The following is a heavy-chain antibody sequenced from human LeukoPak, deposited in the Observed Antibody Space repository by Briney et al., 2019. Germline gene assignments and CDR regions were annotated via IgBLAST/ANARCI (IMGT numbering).Heavy chain of an antibody. V-gene: IGHV4-59*08. J-gene: IGHJ4*02. CDR2: IYYSGST. D-gene: IGHD6-25*01. CDR1: GGSIRGYF. CDR3: ARVRSSGFDY. Sequence: SETLSLTCTVSGGSIRGYFWTWIRQPPGKGLEWIGYIYYSGSTNYNPSLKSRVTIAVDTSKNQFSLKLSSVTAADTAVYYCARVRSSGFDYWGQGTLVTVSS.